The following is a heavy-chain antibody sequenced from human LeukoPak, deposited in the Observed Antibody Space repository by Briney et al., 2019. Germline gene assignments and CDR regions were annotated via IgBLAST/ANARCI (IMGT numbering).Heavy chain of an antibody. CDR2: IRYDGSNK. V-gene: IGHV3-30*02. Sequence: GGSLRLSCAASGFTFSSYGMHWVRQAPGKGLEWVAFIRYDGSNKYYADSVKGRFTISRDNSKNTLYLQMNSLRAEDTAVYYSAKDSDYYDSSGYYEYWGQGTLVTVSS. J-gene: IGHJ4*02. CDR3: AKDSDYYDSSGYYEY. D-gene: IGHD3-22*01. CDR1: GFTFSSYG.